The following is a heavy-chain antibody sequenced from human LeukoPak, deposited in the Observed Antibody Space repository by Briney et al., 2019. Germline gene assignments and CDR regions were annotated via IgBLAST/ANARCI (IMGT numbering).Heavy chain of an antibody. CDR1: GFTFSSYG. V-gene: IGHV3-30*02. D-gene: IGHD3-22*01. J-gene: IGHJ4*02. CDR2: IRYDGSNK. CDR3: AKESDYYDSSGYSFDY. Sequence: GGSLRPSCAASGFTFSSYGMHWVRQAQGKGLEWVAFIRYDGSNKYYADSVKGRFTISRDNSKNTLYLQMNSLRAEDTAVYYCAKESDYYDSSGYSFDYWGQGTLVTVSP.